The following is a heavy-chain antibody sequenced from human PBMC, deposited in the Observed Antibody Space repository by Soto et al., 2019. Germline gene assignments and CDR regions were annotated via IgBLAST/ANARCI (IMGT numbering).Heavy chain of an antibody. J-gene: IGHJ4*02. CDR1: GFTFSNTW. CDR3: TTDSYYYDSRGFLDY. Sequence: EVPLVESGGGLAKPGGSLRLSCAASGFTFSNTWLNWVRQAPGKGLEWVGRIKSKTEGGTADYAAPVKGRFTISRDDSKNTVYLQMNSLKTEDTAVYYCTTDSYYYDSRGFLDYWGQGTLVTVSS. CDR2: IKSKTEGGTA. V-gene: IGHV3-15*07. D-gene: IGHD3-22*01.